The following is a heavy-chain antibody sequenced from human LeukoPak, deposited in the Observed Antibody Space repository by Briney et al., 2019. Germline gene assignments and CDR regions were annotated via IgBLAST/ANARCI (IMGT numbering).Heavy chain of an antibody. CDR2: ISGSGIST. Sequence: GGSLRLSCAAAGFTFSDYGMNWVRQAPGKGLEWVSGISGSGISTYYADSVKGRFTISRDDSKNTLYLQMNSLRAEDTAVYYCAKEGYYDSSNYYYVDGAFDIWGQGTMVTVSS. J-gene: IGHJ3*02. CDR1: GFTFSDYG. V-gene: IGHV3-23*01. CDR3: AKEGYYDSSNYYYVDGAFDI. D-gene: IGHD3-22*01.